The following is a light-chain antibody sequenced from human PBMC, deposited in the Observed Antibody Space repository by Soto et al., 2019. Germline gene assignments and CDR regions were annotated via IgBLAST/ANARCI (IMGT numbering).Light chain of an antibody. J-gene: IGKJ5*01. Sequence: DIGMTQSPDSLAVSLGERVTINCKSSQSFLYSSNNRNYLAWYQQKPGQPPKLLIYWASTRESGVPDRFSGSGSGTDFTLTISNLQAEDVAVYYCQQHHSTPLTFGQGTRLEIK. V-gene: IGKV4-1*01. CDR3: QQHHSTPLT. CDR1: QSFLYSSNNRNY. CDR2: WAS.